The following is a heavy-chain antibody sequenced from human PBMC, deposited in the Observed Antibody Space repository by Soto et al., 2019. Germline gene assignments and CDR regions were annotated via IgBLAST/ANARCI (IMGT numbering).Heavy chain of an antibody. V-gene: IGHV4-31*03. Sequence: PSETLSLTCTVSGGSISSGCYYWSWIRQHPGKGLEWIGYINYSGSTYYNPSLKSRVIISVDTSENQFSLKLSSETAADTAVYYCARLWLAAGGSNWFDPWGQGTLVTVSS. J-gene: IGHJ5*02. CDR2: INYSGST. CDR3: ARLWLAAGGSNWFDP. CDR1: GGSISSGCYY. D-gene: IGHD6-13*01.